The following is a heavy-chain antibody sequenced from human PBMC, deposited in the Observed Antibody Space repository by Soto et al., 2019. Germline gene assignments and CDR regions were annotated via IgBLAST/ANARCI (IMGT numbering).Heavy chain of an antibody. Sequence: SETLSLTCAVYGGSFSGYYWSWVRQPPGKGLEWIGEINHSGSTNYNPSLKSRVTISVDTSKNQFSLKLSSVTAADTAVYYCARASFPPRAAPPYGMDVWGQGTTVTVSS. CDR3: ARASFPPRAAPPYGMDV. CDR2: INHSGST. V-gene: IGHV4-34*01. CDR1: GGSFSGYY. D-gene: IGHD2-15*01. J-gene: IGHJ6*02.